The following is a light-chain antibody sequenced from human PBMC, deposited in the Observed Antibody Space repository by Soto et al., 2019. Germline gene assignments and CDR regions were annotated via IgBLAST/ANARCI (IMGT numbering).Light chain of an antibody. CDR2: AAS. J-gene: IGKJ4*01. Sequence: DIQMTQSPSSVSASIGDRVTITCRASQSISSWLAWYQHKPGKAPKLLIYAASSLHSGVPSRFSGSGSGTDFTLSISSLQPEDFATYYCQRANSFPLTFGGGTKVDIK. V-gene: IGKV1-12*01. CDR3: QRANSFPLT. CDR1: QSISSW.